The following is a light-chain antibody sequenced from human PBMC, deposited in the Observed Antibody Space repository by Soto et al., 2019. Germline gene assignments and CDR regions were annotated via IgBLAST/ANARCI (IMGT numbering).Light chain of an antibody. J-gene: IGLJ3*02. Sequence: QSVLTQPASVSGSPGQSITISCTGTSGDIGGYNSVSWYQQHPGKAPKLLIYEVVNRPSGVSNRFSGSKSGNTASLTISGLQADDEADYYCSSFTSSSTWVFGGGTKLTVL. CDR1: SGDIGGYNS. V-gene: IGLV2-14*01. CDR3: SSFTSSSTWV. CDR2: EVV.